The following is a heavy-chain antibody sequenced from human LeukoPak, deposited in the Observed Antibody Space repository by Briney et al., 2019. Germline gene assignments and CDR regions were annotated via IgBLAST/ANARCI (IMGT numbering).Heavy chain of an antibody. CDR1: GFRFSDFT. V-gene: IGHV3-21*01. CDR3: TRDAYSINYYYNGMDV. D-gene: IGHD4-11*01. Sequence: PGGSLRLSCAASGFRFSDFTMTWVRQAPGKGLEWLSAISGSSSDIFYADSLKGRFTISRDNAKNSLYLQMNTLRAEDTAVYYCTRDAYSINYYYNGMDVWGQGTTVIVSS. CDR2: ISGSSSDI. J-gene: IGHJ6*02.